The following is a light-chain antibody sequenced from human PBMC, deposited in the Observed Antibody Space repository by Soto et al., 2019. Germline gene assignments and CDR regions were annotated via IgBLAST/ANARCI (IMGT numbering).Light chain of an antibody. CDR2: GAS. J-gene: IGKJ3*01. CDR1: QGISNY. CDR3: QKYISAPFT. V-gene: IGKV1-27*01. Sequence: DIQVTQSPSSVSASVGDRVTITCRASQGISNYLAWYQQKPGKVPKLLIYGASTLQSGVPSRFSGSGSGTDFTLTISSLQPEDVATYYCQKYISAPFTFGPGNNVDIK.